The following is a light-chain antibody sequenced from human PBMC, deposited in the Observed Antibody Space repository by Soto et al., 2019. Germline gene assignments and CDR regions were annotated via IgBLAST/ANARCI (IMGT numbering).Light chain of an antibody. CDR2: GAS. J-gene: IGKJ3*01. V-gene: IGKV1-39*01. CDR1: QSVITY. CDR3: QQSYSSPLS. Sequence: DIQMTQSPSSLSASVGDRVTITCRASQSVITYLNWYQQKPGKAPKFLIYGASSLQTGVASRFSGSGFGTDFPLTINSLQPEGFATYYCQQSYSSPLSVGPGTKVDVK.